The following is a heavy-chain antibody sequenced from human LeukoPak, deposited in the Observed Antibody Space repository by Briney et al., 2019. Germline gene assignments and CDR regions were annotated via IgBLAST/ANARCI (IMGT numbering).Heavy chain of an antibody. V-gene: IGHV4-4*07. CDR2: IYTSGST. CDR1: GGSISPYY. CDR3: ARGRYYYGSGSYNFDY. Sequence: SETLSLTCTVSGGSISPYYWSWIRQPAGKGLEWIGRIYTSGSTNSNPSLKSRVTMSVDTSKNQFSLKLSSVTAADTAVYYCARGRYYYGSGSYNFDYWGQGTLVTVSS. J-gene: IGHJ4*02. D-gene: IGHD3-10*01.